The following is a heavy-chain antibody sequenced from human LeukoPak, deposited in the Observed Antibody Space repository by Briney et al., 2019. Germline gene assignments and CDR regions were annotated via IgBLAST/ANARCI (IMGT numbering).Heavy chain of an antibody. CDR2: ISAYNGNT. D-gene: IGHD6-13*01. CDR1: GYTFTSYG. Sequence: ASVKVSCKASGYTFTSYGISWVRQAPGQGLEWMGWISAYNGNTNYAQKLQGRVTMTTDTSTSTAYMELRSLRSDDTAVCYCARDRAAGTANKIDYWGQGTLVTVSS. CDR3: ARDRAAGTANKIDY. V-gene: IGHV1-18*01. J-gene: IGHJ4*02.